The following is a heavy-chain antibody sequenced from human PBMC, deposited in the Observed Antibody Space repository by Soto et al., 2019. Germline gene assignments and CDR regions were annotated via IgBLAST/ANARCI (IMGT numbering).Heavy chain of an antibody. CDR3: ARRLVAGRSNFGY. CDR1: GYTFTSYY. Sequence: ASVKVSCKACGYTFTSYYIYWVRLATGQGGKGMGWMDPDSVSTSYAQKLQLRLIMTSNISISKAYMELNIRSSADTAAYFYARRLVAGRSNFGYWGQGSLVTVSS. CDR2: MDPDSVST. D-gene: IGHD6-19*01. J-gene: IGHJ4*02. V-gene: IGHV1-8*01.